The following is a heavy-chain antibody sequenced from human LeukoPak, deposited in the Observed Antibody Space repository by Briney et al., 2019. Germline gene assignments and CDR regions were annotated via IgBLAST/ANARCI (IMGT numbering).Heavy chain of an antibody. D-gene: IGHD5-18*01. CDR1: GYTFTSYG. CDR2: ISAYNGNT. V-gene: IGHV1-18*01. CDR3: ATVDTAMVIAY. Sequence: GASVKVSCKASGYTFTSYGISWVRQAPGQGLEWMGWISAYNGNTNYAQKLQGRVTMATDTSTSTAYMELRSLRSDDTAVYYCATVDTAMVIAYWGQGTLVTVSS. J-gene: IGHJ4*02.